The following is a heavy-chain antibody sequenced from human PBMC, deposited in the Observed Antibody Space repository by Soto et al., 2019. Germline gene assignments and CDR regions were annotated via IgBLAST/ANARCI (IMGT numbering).Heavy chain of an antibody. CDR1: GFSLSTSGMC. D-gene: IGHD3-3*01. V-gene: IGHV2-70*11. CDR2: IDWDDDK. CDR3: ARIRNTYYDFWSDSRDYYYYMDV. J-gene: IGHJ6*03. Sequence: SGPTLVNPTQTLTLTCTFSGFSLSTSGMCVSWIRQPPGKALEWLARIDWDDDKYYSTSLKTRLTISKDTSKNQVVLTMTNMDPVDTATYYCARIRNTYYDFWSDSRDYYYYMDVWGKGTTVTVSS.